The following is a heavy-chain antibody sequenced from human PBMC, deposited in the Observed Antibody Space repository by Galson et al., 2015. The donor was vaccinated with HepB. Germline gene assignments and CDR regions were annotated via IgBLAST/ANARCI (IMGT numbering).Heavy chain of an antibody. CDR2: IIPIFGTG. D-gene: IGHD2-15*01. CDR3: ANGGECSGGSCYEGS. CDR1: GGIFNSYA. Sequence: SVKVSCKVSGGIFNSYAISWVRQAPGQGLEWMGGIIPIFGTGNYAQNLQDRVTITADKSTKTVYMELRSLKSEDTAVYYCANGGECSGGSCYEGSWGQGTLVTVCS. J-gene: IGHJ5*02. V-gene: IGHV1-69*06.